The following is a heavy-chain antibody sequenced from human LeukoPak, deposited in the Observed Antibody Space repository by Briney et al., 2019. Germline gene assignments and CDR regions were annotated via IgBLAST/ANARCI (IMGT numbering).Heavy chain of an antibody. CDR1: GFTFNGYW. CDR3: AREGKQLVGAFDY. D-gene: IGHD6-6*01. V-gene: IGHV3-7*01. J-gene: IGHJ4*02. Sequence: GGSLRLSCAASGFTFNGYWMSWVRQAPGKGLEWVANIKQDGSAQYYVGSVKGRFTISRDNAKNSLYLQMNSLRAEDTAVYYCAREGKQLVGAFDYWGQGTLVTVSS. CDR2: IKQDGSAQ.